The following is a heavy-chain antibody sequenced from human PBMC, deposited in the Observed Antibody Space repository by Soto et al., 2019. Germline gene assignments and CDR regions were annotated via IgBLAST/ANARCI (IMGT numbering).Heavy chain of an antibody. J-gene: IGHJ4*02. Sequence: PSETLSLTCAVYGGSFSGYYWSWIRQPPGKGLEWIGEINHSVSTNYNPSLKSRVTISVDTSKNQFSLKLSSVTAADTAVYYCARGFAVVATIGAFYDYWGQGTLVTVSS. CDR1: GGSFSGYY. CDR3: ARGFAVVATIGAFYDY. D-gene: IGHD5-12*01. CDR2: INHSVST. V-gene: IGHV4-34*01.